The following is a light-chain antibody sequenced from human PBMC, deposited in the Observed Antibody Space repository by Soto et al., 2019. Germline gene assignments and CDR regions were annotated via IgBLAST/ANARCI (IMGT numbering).Light chain of an antibody. CDR2: GAS. CDR1: QSVSSN. V-gene: IGKV3-15*01. CDR3: QQYNNWPPRT. J-gene: IGKJ1*01. Sequence: EIVMTQSPATLSVSPGERATLSCRASQSVSSNLAWYQQKPGQAPRLLIYGASTRATGIPARFSGSGSGTEFTLTISSLQSADVAVYYCQQYNNWPPRTFGQGTKVDIK.